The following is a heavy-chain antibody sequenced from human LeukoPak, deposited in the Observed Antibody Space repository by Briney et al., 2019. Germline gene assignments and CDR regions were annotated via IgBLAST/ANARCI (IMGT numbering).Heavy chain of an antibody. D-gene: IGHD3-10*02. V-gene: IGHV1-24*01. Sequence: ASVKVSCKVSGYTLTELSMHWVRQAPGKGLEWMGGFDPEDGETIYAQKFQGRVTMTEDTSTDTAYMELSSLRSEDTAVYYWATNRYRNVRPYDAFDIWGQGTMVTVSS. CDR1: GYTLTELS. J-gene: IGHJ3*02. CDR3: ATNRYRNVRPYDAFDI. CDR2: FDPEDGET.